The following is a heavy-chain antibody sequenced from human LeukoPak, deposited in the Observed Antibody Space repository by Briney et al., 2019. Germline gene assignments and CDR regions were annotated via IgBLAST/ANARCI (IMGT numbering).Heavy chain of an antibody. D-gene: IGHD2-2*01. Sequence: GASVKVSCKASGGTFSSYAISWVRQAPGQGLEWMGRIIPILGIANYAQKFQGRVTITADKSTSTAYMELSSLRSEDTAVYYCARGVVVVPAALYYFDYWGQGTLVTVSS. J-gene: IGHJ4*02. CDR2: IIPILGIA. V-gene: IGHV1-69*04. CDR1: GGTFSSYA. CDR3: ARGVVVVPAALYYFDY.